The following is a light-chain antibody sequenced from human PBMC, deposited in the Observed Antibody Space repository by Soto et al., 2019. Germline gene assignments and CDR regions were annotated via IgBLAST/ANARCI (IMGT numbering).Light chain of an antibody. CDR3: QQFNNYPFIT. V-gene: IGKV1D-13*01. CDR1: QGISSA. J-gene: IGKJ5*01. Sequence: AIQLTQSPSSLSASVGDRVTITCRASQGISSALAWYQQKPGKAPKLLIYDAFSLESGVPSRFSGSGSGTDFTLTISSLQPEDFATYYCQQFNNYPFITFGQGTRLEIK. CDR2: DAF.